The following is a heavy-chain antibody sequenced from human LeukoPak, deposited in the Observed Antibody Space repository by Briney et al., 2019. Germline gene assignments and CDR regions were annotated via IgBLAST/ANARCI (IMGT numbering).Heavy chain of an antibody. CDR2: INPGGGST. V-gene: IGHV1-46*03. D-gene: IGHD4-17*01. J-gene: IGHJ6*02. Sequence: ASVKVSCKASGYTFTNYYIHCVRQAPGQGLEWMGIINPGGGSTAYAKKFQGRITWTRVTSASTVYMDLSSLRSEDTDVYNGASAEYGEILGAYYYYGMDVWGQGTTVTVSS. CDR3: ASAEYGEILGAYYYYGMDV. CDR1: GYTFTNYY.